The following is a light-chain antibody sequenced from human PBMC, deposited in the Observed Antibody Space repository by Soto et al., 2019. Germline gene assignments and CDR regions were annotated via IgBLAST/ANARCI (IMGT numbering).Light chain of an antibody. CDR1: SSDVGGYNY. CDR3: CSYAGSYTFEV. V-gene: IGLV2-11*01. Sequence: SALPQPRSVSGSPGQSVTISCTGTSSDVGGYNYVSWYQQHPGKAPKLMIYDVSKRPSGVPDRFSGSKSGNTASLTISGLQAEDEADYYCCSYAGSYTFEVFGTGTKVTVL. CDR2: DVS. J-gene: IGLJ1*01.